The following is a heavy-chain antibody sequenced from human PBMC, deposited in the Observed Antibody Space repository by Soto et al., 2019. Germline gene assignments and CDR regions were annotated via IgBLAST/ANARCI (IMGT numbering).Heavy chain of an antibody. V-gene: IGHV3-9*01. D-gene: IGHD4-17*01. Sequence: EVQLVESGGGLVQPGRSLRLSCAASGFTFDDYAMHWVRQAPGKGLEWVSGISWNSGSIGYADSVKGRFTISRDNAKNSLYLQMNSLRAEDTALYYCAKVGYGDYVRGYFDLWGRGTLVTVSS. CDR1: GFTFDDYA. J-gene: IGHJ2*01. CDR2: ISWNSGSI. CDR3: AKVGYGDYVRGYFDL.